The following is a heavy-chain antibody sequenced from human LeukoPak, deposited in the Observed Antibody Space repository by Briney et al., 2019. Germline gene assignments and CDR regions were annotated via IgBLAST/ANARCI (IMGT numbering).Heavy chain of an antibody. CDR2: ISSNGGSA. D-gene: IGHD3-9*01. V-gene: IGHV3-64D*06. J-gene: IGHJ4*02. CDR3: VKDYGLRYFDWFHTLDY. Sequence: GGSLRLSCSASGFTFSSYAMHWVRQAPGKGLEYVSAISSNGGSAYYADSVKGRFTISRDNSKNTLYLQMSSLRAEDTAVYYCVKDYGLRYFDWFHTLDYWGQGTLVTVSS. CDR1: GFTFSSYA.